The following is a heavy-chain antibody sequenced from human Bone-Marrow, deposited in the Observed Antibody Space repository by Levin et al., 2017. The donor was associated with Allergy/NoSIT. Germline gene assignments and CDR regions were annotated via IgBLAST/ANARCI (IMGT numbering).Heavy chain of an antibody. CDR2: ISSNGGST. Sequence: GESLKISCAASGFTFSSYAMHWVRQAPGKGLEYVSAISSNGGSTYYANSVKGRFTISRDNSKNTLYLQMGSLRAEDMAVYYCARGINYYGSGSYSYNWFDPWGQGTLVNVSS. J-gene: IGHJ5*02. CDR1: GFTFSSYA. CDR3: ARGINYYGSGSYSYNWFDP. V-gene: IGHV3-64*01. D-gene: IGHD3-10*01.